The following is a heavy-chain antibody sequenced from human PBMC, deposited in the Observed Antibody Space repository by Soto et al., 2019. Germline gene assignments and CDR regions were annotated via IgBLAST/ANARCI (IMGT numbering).Heavy chain of an antibody. CDR3: VTRSRGLQSSPPRLYS. D-gene: IGHD4-4*01. J-gene: IGHJ4*02. V-gene: IGHV3-23*01. CDR1: GLTFSGYG. CDR2: ISGSGSTT. Sequence: EVQLLESGGGLVQPGGSLRLSCAASGLTFSGYGMSWVRQAPGTGLEWVSAISGSGSTTYYADSVKGRFTISRDDSKNILFLKMNSLRAEDTAVYYCVTRSRGLQSSPPRLYSWGQGTLVTVSS.